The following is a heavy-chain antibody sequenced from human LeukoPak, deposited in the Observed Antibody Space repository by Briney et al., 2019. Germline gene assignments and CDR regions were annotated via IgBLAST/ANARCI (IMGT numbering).Heavy chain of an antibody. V-gene: IGHV1-8*01. Sequence: GASVKVSCKASGYTFTRYDINWVRQATGQGLEWMGWMNPNSGNTGYAQKFQGRVTMTRNTSISTAYMELSSLRSEDTAVYYCARGVIPDGSYGTGYWGQGTLVTVSS. J-gene: IGHJ4*02. CDR2: MNPNSGNT. D-gene: IGHD1-26*01. CDR3: ARGVIPDGSYGTGY. CDR1: GYTFTRYD.